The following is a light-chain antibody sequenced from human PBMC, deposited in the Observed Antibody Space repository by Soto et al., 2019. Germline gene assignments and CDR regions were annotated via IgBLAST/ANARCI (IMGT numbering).Light chain of an antibody. CDR3: LQDYNYPIT. V-gene: IGKV1-6*01. CDR1: QGVSSR. Sequence: IHLALSTTSVSASLGDRVTITCRASQGVSSRLGWYQQKPGKAPSLLIYNASTLQTGVPSRFSGSGSGTDFTLTISSLQPEDFATYYCLQDYNYPITFGRGTRLDIK. J-gene: IGKJ5*01. CDR2: NAS.